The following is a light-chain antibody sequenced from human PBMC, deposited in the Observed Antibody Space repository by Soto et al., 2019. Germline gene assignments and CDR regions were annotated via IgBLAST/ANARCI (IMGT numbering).Light chain of an antibody. J-gene: IGKJ4*01. CDR1: QALQRSF. Sequence: IVLTQSPGTLSLSPGERATLSCRASQALQRSFLAWYQHKPGQSPRLLISGVSSRAAGVPDRFSGSGSGTDFTLTISRLEPQDSALYFCQQYDHSPRTFGGGTKVEI. CDR2: GVS. CDR3: QQYDHSPRT. V-gene: IGKV3-20*01.